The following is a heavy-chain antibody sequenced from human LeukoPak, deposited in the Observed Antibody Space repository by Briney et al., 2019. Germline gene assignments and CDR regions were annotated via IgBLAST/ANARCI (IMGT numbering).Heavy chain of an antibody. J-gene: IGHJ4*02. CDR1: GGSISSYY. CDR2: IHYSGST. CDR3: ARDGEMGTIENYFDY. V-gene: IGHV4-59*12. D-gene: IGHD5-24*01. Sequence: SETLSLTCTVSGGSISSYYWSWIRQPPGKGLEWIGYIHYSGSTNYNPSLKSRVTISVDTSKNQFSLKLSSVTAADTAVYYCARDGEMGTIENYFDYWGQGTLVTVSS.